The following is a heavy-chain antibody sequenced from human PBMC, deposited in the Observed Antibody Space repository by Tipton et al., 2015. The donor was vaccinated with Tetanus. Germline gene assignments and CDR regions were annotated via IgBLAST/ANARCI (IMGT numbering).Heavy chain of an antibody. CDR2: IDYSGST. Sequence: GSLRLSCTVSGGPISSYYWSWVRQPPGKGLEWIGYIDYSGSTNYNPSLKSRVTISIDTSKKQFSLNLSSVTAADTAVYFCARCPYGGVSGTLYYWGQGILVTVSS. CDR1: GGPISSYY. CDR3: ARCPYGGVSGTLYY. D-gene: IGHD4-23*01. V-gene: IGHV4-59*01. J-gene: IGHJ4*02.